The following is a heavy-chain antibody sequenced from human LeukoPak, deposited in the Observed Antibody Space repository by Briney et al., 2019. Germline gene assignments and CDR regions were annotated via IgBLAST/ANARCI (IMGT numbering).Heavy chain of an antibody. Sequence: GASVKVSCKASGYTFTGYYMHWVRQAPGQGLEWMGWINPNSGGTNYAQKFQGRVTMTRNTSISTAYMELSSLRSEDTAVYFCARGSFNYGLDVWGQGTTVTVSS. V-gene: IGHV1-2*02. CDR3: ARGSFNYGLDV. CDR1: GYTFTGYY. J-gene: IGHJ6*02. CDR2: INPNSGGT.